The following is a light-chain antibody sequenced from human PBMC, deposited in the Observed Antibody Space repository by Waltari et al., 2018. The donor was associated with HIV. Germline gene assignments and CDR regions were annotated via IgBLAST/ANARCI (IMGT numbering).Light chain of an antibody. V-gene: IGLV1-44*01. CDR2: NNN. J-gene: IGLJ3*02. CDR1: TSNIGNNI. Sequence: QSVLTQPPSASGTPGQRVTISCSGSTSNIGNNIVNWYQPFPATAPKLLIYNNNQWPSGVPVRFSGSKSGTSASLAISGLQSEDEADYYCAAWDDSLNGWVFGGGTKLTVL. CDR3: AAWDDSLNGWV.